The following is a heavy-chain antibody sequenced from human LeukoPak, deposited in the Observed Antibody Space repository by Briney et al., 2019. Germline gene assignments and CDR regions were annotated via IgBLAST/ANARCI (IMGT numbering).Heavy chain of an antibody. V-gene: IGHV4-59*12. D-gene: IGHD5-24*01. Sequence: PSETLSRTCTVSGGSISSYYWSWIRQPPGKGLEWIGYIYYSGSTNYNPSLKSRVTISVDKSKNQFSLKLSSVTAADTAVYYCARGLLRDGYNSGAFDIWGQGTMVTVSS. CDR2: IYYSGST. CDR3: ARGLLRDGYNSGAFDI. J-gene: IGHJ3*02. CDR1: GGSISSYY.